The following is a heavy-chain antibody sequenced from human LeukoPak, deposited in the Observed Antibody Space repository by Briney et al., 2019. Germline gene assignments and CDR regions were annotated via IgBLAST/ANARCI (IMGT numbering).Heavy chain of an antibody. D-gene: IGHD6-19*01. CDR2: IYYSGST. CDR3: ARYSSGSFDY. Sequence: SETLSLTGTVSGGSISSYYWSWIRQPPGKGLEWIGYIYYSGSTNYNPSLKSRVTISVDTSKNQFSLKLSSVTAADTAVYYCARYSSGSFDYWGQGTLVTVSS. J-gene: IGHJ4*02. V-gene: IGHV4-59*01. CDR1: GGSISSYY.